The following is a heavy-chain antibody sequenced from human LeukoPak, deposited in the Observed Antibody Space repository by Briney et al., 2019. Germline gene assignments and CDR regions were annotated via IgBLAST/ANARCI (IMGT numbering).Heavy chain of an antibody. CDR1: GGTFIIYA. D-gene: IGHD3-22*01. CDR3: ARDGDSSGYYHI. J-gene: IGHJ4*02. V-gene: IGHV1-69*10. Sequence: SVRVSFKASGGTFIIYAISWVRQAPGQGGEWMGWIIPILGIANYAQKFQGRVTITADKSTSTAYMELSSLRSEDTAVYYCARDGDSSGYYHIWGQGTLVTVSS. CDR2: IIPILGIA.